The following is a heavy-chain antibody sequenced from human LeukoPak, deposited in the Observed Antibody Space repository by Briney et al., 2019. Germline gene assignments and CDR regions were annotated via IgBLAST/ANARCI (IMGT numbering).Heavy chain of an antibody. CDR1: GFTFSTYA. V-gene: IGHV3-33*06. CDR2: IWPDGSKK. CDR3: AKISSSAESNFDY. D-gene: IGHD6-25*01. J-gene: IGHJ4*02. Sequence: GRSLRLSCAASGFTFSTYAMHWVRQAPGKGLEWVAFIWPDGSKKYYADSVKGRFAISRENSRNTVYLQMNDLRPEDTALYFCAKISSSAESNFDYWGQGTLLTVSS.